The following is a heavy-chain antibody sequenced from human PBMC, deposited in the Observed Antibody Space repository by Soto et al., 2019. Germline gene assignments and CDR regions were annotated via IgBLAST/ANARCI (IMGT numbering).Heavy chain of an antibody. Sequence: LRLSCEASGFSFSSYAMIWVRQAPGKGLEWVSVISGSGGSSYFADSVKGRFTISRDNSTNMLYLEMSSLRAEDTAIYFCAKGSIEYSASIDYWGQGTLVTVSS. J-gene: IGHJ4*02. D-gene: IGHD4-4*01. CDR2: ISGSGGSS. V-gene: IGHV3-23*01. CDR1: GFSFSSYA. CDR3: AKGSIEYSASIDY.